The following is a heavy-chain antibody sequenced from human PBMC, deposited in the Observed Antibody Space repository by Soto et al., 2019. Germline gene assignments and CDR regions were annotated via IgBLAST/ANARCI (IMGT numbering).Heavy chain of an antibody. V-gene: IGHV1-69*06. Sequence: QVQLVQSGAEVKKPGSSVKVSCKASGGTFSSYAISWVRQAPGQGLEWMGGIIPIFGTANYAQKFQGRVTIPAKIPTRTANRGRSSLRSGDRAVYYCGRGGGVGATTGWDWGQGTLVTVSS. D-gene: IGHD1-26*01. CDR1: GGTFSSYA. CDR3: GRGGGVGATTGWD. J-gene: IGHJ4*02. CDR2: IIPIFGTA.